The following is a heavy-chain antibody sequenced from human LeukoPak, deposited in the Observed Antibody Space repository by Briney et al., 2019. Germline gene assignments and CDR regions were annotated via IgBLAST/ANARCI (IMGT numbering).Heavy chain of an antibody. V-gene: IGHV3-53*01. D-gene: IGHD5-18*01. CDR1: AFTVSSSY. Sequence: GGSLRLSCAASAFTVSSSYMSWVRQAPGEGLEWVSLLYSGGSTYFADSVKGRFTISRDNSKNTLYLQMNSLRPEDTGVYYCAKGYNYAYEYWGQGTLVTVSS. J-gene: IGHJ4*02. CDR3: AKGYNYAYEY. CDR2: LYSGGST.